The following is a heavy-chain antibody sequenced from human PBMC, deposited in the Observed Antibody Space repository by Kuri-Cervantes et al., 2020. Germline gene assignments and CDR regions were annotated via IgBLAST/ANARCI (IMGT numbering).Heavy chain of an antibody. CDR1: GFIFGGYA. V-gene: IGHV3-48*03. Sequence: GGSLRLSCAASGFIFGGYAMNWVRQAPGKGLEWVSYISSSGSTIYYADSVKGRFTISRDNAKNSLYLQMNSLRAEDTAVYYCARGEEYMDVWGKGTTVTVSS. D-gene: IGHD1-26*01. CDR2: ISSSGSTI. J-gene: IGHJ6*03. CDR3: ARGEEYMDV.